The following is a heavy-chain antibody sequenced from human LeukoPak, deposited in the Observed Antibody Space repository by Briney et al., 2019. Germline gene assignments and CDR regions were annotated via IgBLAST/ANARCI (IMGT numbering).Heavy chain of an antibody. CDR1: GYTFTSYG. V-gene: IGHV1-18*01. J-gene: IGHJ3*02. D-gene: IGHD3-22*01. Sequence: ASVKVSCKASGYTFTSYGISWVRQAPGQGLEWMGWINPYNGNTNYAQNLQGRVTMTTDTSTSTAYMELRSLRSDDTAVYYCARQITMIVVVINDAFDIWGQGTMVTVSS. CDR2: INPYNGNT. CDR3: ARQITMIVVVINDAFDI.